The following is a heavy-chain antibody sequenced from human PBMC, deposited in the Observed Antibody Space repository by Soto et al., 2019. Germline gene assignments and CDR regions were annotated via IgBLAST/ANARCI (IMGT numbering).Heavy chain of an antibody. J-gene: IGHJ6*02. D-gene: IGHD2-21*01. CDR2: INPNSGGT. CDR3: ARCGGTAYYYAIDV. Sequence: ASVKVSCKASGYTFTSYYMHWVRQAPGQRLEWMGWINPNSGGTNYAQKFQGWVTMTRDTSISTAYMELSRLRPDDTAVYYGARCGGTAYYYAIDVRGQGTTVTVSS. CDR1: GYTFTSYY. V-gene: IGHV1-2*04.